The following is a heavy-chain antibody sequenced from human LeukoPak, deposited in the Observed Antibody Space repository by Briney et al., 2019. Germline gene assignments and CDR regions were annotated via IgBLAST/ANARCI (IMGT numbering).Heavy chain of an antibody. D-gene: IGHD2-2*01. V-gene: IGHV4-34*01. J-gene: IGHJ5*02. Sequence: SETLSLTCAVYGGSFSGYYWSWIRQPPGKGLEWIGEINHSGSTNYNPSLKSRGTISVDTSKNQFSLKLSSVTAADTAVYYCAPRAYCSSTSCSNWFDPWGQGTLVTVSS. CDR3: APRAYCSSTSCSNWFDP. CDR2: INHSGST. CDR1: GGSFSGYY.